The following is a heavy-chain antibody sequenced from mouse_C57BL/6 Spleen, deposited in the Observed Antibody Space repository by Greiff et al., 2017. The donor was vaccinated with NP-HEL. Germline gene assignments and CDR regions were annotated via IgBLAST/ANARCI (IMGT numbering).Heavy chain of an antibody. V-gene: IGHV1-62-2*01. J-gene: IGHJ2*01. CDR1: GYTFTEYT. CDR3: ARHEAWDYGSSYPYYFDY. CDR2: FYPGSGSI. Sequence: QVQLQQSGAELVKPGASVKLSCKASGYTFTEYTIHWVKQRSGQGLEWIGWFYPGSGSIKYNEKFKDKATLTADKSSSTVYMVLSRLTSEDSAVYFCARHEAWDYGSSYPYYFDYWGQGTTLTVSS. D-gene: IGHD1-1*01.